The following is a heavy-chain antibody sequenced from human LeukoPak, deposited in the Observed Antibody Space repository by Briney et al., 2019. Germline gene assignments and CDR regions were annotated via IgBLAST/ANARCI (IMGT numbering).Heavy chain of an antibody. D-gene: IGHD1-26*01. J-gene: IGHJ4*02. Sequence: GGSLRLSCAASGFTFSSYSMNWVRQAPGKGLEWVSYISSSSSTIYYADSVKGRFTISRDNAKNSLYLQMNSLRAEDTAVYYCARGVGAGAFDYWGQGTLVTVSS. CDR1: GFTFSSYS. CDR2: ISSSSSTI. CDR3: ARGVGAGAFDY. V-gene: IGHV3-48*04.